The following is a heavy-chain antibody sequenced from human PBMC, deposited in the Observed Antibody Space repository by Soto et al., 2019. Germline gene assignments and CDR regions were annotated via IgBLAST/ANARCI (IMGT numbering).Heavy chain of an antibody. CDR2: VSGSGDYT. CDR3: AKDRFFDILTASYNDHYHYGLDV. J-gene: IGHJ6*02. CDR1: GFTFSTYA. Sequence: EVQLLESGGGLVQPGGSLRLSCAASGFTFSTYAMTWVRQAPGKGLEWVSTVSGSGDYTYYADSVEGRFTVSRDNSKNTVFLQMNSLRAEDTALYYCAKDRFFDILTASYNDHYHYGLDVWGQGTTVTVSS. V-gene: IGHV3-23*01. D-gene: IGHD3-9*01.